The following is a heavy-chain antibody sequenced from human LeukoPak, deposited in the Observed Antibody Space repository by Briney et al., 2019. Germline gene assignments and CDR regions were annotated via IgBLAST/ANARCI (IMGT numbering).Heavy chain of an antibody. V-gene: IGHV3-74*01. CDR2: INSDGSST. CDR3: ARATGRTTFDY. Sequence: GGSLRLSCAASGFTFSSYWMHWVRQAPGKGLVWVSRINSDGSSTSYADSVKGRFTNSRDNAKNTLYLQMNSLRAEDTAVYYCARATGRTTFDYWGQGTLVTVSS. CDR1: GFTFSSYW. J-gene: IGHJ4*02. D-gene: IGHD1-14*01.